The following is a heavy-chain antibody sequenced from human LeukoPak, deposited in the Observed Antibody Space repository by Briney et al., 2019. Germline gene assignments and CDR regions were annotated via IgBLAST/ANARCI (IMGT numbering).Heavy chain of an antibody. CDR1: GFTFSAYP. CDR2: ISSNGAST. CDR3: VRESAYYDY. D-gene: IGHD3-22*01. J-gene: IGHJ4*02. V-gene: IGHV3-64D*09. Sequence: GGSLRLSCSASGFTFSAYPMHWVRQAPGKGLEYVSAISSNGASTYYAGSLKGRFTISRDNSKNTLYLQMSSLRPEGTALYYCVRESAYYDYWGQGTLVTVSS.